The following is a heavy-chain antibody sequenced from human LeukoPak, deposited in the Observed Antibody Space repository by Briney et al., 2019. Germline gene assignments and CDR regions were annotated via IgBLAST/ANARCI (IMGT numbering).Heavy chain of an antibody. CDR2: IYYSGST. D-gene: IGHD5-24*01. CDR3: ARGLQPPRAFDI. J-gene: IGHJ3*02. V-gene: IGHV4-59*01. CDR1: GGPISSYY. Sequence: SETLSLTCTVSGGPISSYYWSWIRQPPGKGLEWIGYIYYSGSTNYNPSLKSRVTISVDTSKNQFSLKLSSVTAADTAVYYCARGLQPPRAFDIWGQGTMVTVSS.